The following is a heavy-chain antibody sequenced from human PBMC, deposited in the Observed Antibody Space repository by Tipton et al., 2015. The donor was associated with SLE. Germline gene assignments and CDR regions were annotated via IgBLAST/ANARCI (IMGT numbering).Heavy chain of an antibody. V-gene: IGHV4-61*08. J-gene: IGHJ1*01. CDR1: GGSISSGGYY. CDR3: ARIAVILKTGYFQR. Sequence: TLSLTCTVSGGSISSGGYYWCWIRQPPGKGLEWIGYIYYSGSTNYNPSLKSRVTISVDTPKNQFSLTLISVTAADTAVYYCARIAVILKTGYFQRWGQGTLVTVSS. CDR2: IYYSGST. D-gene: IGHD6-19*01.